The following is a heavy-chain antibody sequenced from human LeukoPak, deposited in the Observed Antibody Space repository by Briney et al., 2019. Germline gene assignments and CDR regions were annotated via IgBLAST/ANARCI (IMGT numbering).Heavy chain of an antibody. CDR1: GGSISSYY. Sequence: SETLSLTCTVSGGSISSYYWSWIRQPPGKGLEWIGYIYYSGSTNYNPSLKSRVTISVDTSKNQFSLKLGSVTAADTAVYYCARAPETTVTTWGIYFDYWGQGTLVTVSS. D-gene: IGHD4-17*01. V-gene: IGHV4-59*08. CDR3: ARAPETTVTTWGIYFDY. CDR2: IYYSGST. J-gene: IGHJ4*02.